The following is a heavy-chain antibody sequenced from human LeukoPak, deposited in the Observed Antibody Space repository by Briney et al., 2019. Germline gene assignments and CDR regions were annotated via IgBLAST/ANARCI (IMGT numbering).Heavy chain of an antibody. CDR2: ISYDGSNK. CDR1: GFTFSSYA. Sequence: GRSLRLSCAASGFTFSSYAMHWVRQAPGKGLGWVAVISYDGSNKYYADSVKGRFTISRDNSKNTLYLQMNSLRAEDTAVYYCARDTGYSSSSGSGYFDYWGQGTLVTVSS. CDR3: ARDTGYSSSSGSGYFDY. D-gene: IGHD6-6*01. J-gene: IGHJ4*02. V-gene: IGHV3-30-3*01.